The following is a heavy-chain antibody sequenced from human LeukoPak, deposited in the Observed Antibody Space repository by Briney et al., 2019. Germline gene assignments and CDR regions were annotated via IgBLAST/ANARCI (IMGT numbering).Heavy chain of an antibody. CDR3: AADHKGGYDWEGRNNWFDP. V-gene: IGHV1-46*01. CDR1: GYTFTSYY. Sequence: GASVKVSCKASGYTFTSYYMHWVRQAPGQGLEWMGIINPSGGSTSYAQKFQGRVTMTRDTFTSTVYMELSSLRSEDTAVYYCAADHKGGYDWEGRNNWFDPWGQGTLVTVSS. D-gene: IGHD5-12*01. J-gene: IGHJ5*02. CDR2: INPSGGST.